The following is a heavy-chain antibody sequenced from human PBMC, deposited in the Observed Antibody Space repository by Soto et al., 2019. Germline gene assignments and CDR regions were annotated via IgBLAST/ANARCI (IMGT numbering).Heavy chain of an antibody. D-gene: IGHD3-10*01. CDR2: ISYDGSNR. V-gene: IGHV3-30*04. Sequence: QVQLVESGGGVVQPGRSLRLTCAASGFTFSTYAMHWVRQAPGKGLEWLAFISYDGSNRYYADSVKGRFTISRDNSKNTVYLQMCGAGVKDTAMYYCARDLSRGITNIGLELHYWGQGILVTVSS. CDR3: ARDLSRGITNIGLELHY. J-gene: IGHJ4*02. CDR1: GFTFSTYA.